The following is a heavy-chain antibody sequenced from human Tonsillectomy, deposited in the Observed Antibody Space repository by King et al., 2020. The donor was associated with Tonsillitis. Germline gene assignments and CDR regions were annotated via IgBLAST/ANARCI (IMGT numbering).Heavy chain of an antibody. Sequence: QLQESGPGLVKPSETLSLTCTVSGGSISSYYWSWIRQPPGKGLEWIGYIYYSGSTNYNPSLKSRVTISVDTSKNQLSLKLSSVTAADTAVYYWARSRRTYINHASVGVFQTWFDPWGQGTLVTVSS. D-gene: IGHD1-14*01. CDR2: IYYSGST. CDR1: GGSISSYY. J-gene: IGHJ5*02. CDR3: ARSRRTYINHASVGVFQTWFDP. V-gene: IGHV4-59*01.